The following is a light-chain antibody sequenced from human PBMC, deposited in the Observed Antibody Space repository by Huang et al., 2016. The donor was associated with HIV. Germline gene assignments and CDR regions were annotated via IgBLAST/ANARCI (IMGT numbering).Light chain of an antibody. Sequence: IVLTQTPATLSLSPGERATLSCRASRDVSYYLAWYQHKPGQPPRLLIQGASNRAAGGPAMFIGSGSGTDFTLTISSLEPEDFAIYYCQQRSSWPPFTFGPGTKVDVK. V-gene: IGKV3-11*01. J-gene: IGKJ3*01. CDR1: RDVSYY. CDR2: GAS. CDR3: QQRSSWPPFT.